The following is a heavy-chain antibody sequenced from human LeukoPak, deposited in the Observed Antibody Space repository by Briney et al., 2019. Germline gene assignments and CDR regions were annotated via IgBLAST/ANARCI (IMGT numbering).Heavy chain of an antibody. J-gene: IGHJ6*03. Sequence: ASVKVSCKASGGTFSSYAISWVRQAPGQGLEWMGGIIPIFGTANYAQKFQGRVTITADKSTSTAYMELSSLRSEDTAVYYCARDGSTVTPNSPQTSYYYYYYMDVWGKGTTVTVSS. CDR3: ARDGSTVTPNSPQTSYYYYYYMDV. CDR2: IIPIFGTA. V-gene: IGHV1-69*06. CDR1: GGTFSSYA. D-gene: IGHD4-17*01.